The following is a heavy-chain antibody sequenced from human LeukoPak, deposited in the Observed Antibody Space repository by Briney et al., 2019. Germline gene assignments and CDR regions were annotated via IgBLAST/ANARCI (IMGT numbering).Heavy chain of an antibody. Sequence: GGSLRLSCAASGFTFSSYWMSWVRQAPGKGLEWVSVIYSGGSTYYADSVKGRFTISRDNSKNTLYLQMNSLRAEDTAVYYCARDVRNWFDPWGQGTLVTVSS. CDR2: IYSGGST. V-gene: IGHV3-53*01. CDR1: GFTFSSYW. CDR3: ARDVRNWFDP. J-gene: IGHJ5*02.